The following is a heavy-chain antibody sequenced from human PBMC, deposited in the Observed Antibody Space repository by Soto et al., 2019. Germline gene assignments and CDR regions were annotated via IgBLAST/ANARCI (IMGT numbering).Heavy chain of an antibody. J-gene: IGHJ5*02. V-gene: IGHV1-8*01. Sequence: ASVKVSCKASGYTFTSYDINWVRQATGQGLEWMGWMNPNSGNTGYAQKFQGRVTMTRNTSISTAYMELSSLRSEDTAVYYCARGSPVSWGVVMPFDPWGQGTLVTVSS. CDR1: GYTFTSYD. CDR3: ARGSPVSWGVVMPFDP. D-gene: IGHD3-3*01. CDR2: MNPNSGNT.